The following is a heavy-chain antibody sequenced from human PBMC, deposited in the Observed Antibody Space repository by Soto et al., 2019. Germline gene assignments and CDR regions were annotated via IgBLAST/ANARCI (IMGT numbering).Heavy chain of an antibody. Sequence: QVELVQSGAEVKKPGSSVKVACQASEDTFRNYAISWVRQAPGQGLEWMGVIIPIFGTANYAQKFQGRVTITAATSANTVYLELSSLRSEDTAVYYCTSTKYDSSAYYYWYLGLWGRGTLVTVSS. CDR1: EDTFRNYA. D-gene: IGHD3-22*01. CDR2: IIPIFGTA. J-gene: IGHJ2*01. CDR3: TSTKYDSSAYYYWYLGL. V-gene: IGHV1-69*06.